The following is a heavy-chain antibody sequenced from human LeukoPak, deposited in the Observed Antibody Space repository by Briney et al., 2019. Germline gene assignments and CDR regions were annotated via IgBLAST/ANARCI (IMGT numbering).Heavy chain of an antibody. Sequence: SQTLSLTCTVSGGSISSGGYYWSWIRQHPGKGLEWIGYIYYSGSTNYSPSLKSRVTISVDTSKNQFSLKLSSVTAADTAVYYCARANPPGVLRGYSGYVRGSSTPNWFDPWGQGTLVTVSS. V-gene: IGHV4-31*03. CDR3: ARANPPGVLRGYSGYVRGSSTPNWFDP. CDR2: IYYSGST. J-gene: IGHJ5*02. CDR1: GGSISSGGYY. D-gene: IGHD5-12*01.